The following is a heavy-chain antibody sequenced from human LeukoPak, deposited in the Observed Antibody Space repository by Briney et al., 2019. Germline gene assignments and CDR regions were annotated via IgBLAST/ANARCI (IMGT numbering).Heavy chain of an antibody. CDR3: ARDRGDYYDSSGYWYYFDY. D-gene: IGHD3-22*01. CDR1: GFTFSSYG. Sequence: PGRSLRLSCAASGFTFSSYGMHWVRQAPGKGLEWVAVISYDGSNKYYADSVKGRFTISRDNSKNTLYLQMNSLRAEDTAVYYCARDRGDYYDSSGYWYYFDYWGQGTLVTVSS. V-gene: IGHV3-30*03. J-gene: IGHJ4*02. CDR2: ISYDGSNK.